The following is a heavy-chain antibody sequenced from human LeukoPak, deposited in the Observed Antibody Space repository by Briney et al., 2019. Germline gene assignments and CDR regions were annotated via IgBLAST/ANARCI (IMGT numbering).Heavy chain of an antibody. J-gene: IGHJ4*02. Sequence: PGGSLRLSCAASGFTVSSNYMGWDRQAPGKGLECVSVIYSGGDTFYGDSVKGRFTISRDNSKNTLYLQMNSLRAEDTAVYYCARGGYYAVDYWGQGTLVTVSS. CDR1: GFTVSSNY. V-gene: IGHV3-53*01. CDR2: IYSGGDT. D-gene: IGHD3-3*01. CDR3: ARGGYYAVDY.